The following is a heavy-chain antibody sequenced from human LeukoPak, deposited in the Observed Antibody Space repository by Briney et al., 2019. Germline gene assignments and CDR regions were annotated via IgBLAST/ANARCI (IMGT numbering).Heavy chain of an antibody. Sequence: VASVKVSCKASGGTFSSYAISWVRQAPGQGLEWMGGIIPIFGTANYAQKFQGRVTITADESTSTAYMELSSLRSEDTAVYYCARDASPGTMVRGVGWFDPWGQGTLVTVSS. CDR2: IIPIFGTA. J-gene: IGHJ5*02. V-gene: IGHV1-69*13. CDR1: GGTFSSYA. CDR3: ARDASPGTMVRGVGWFDP. D-gene: IGHD3-10*01.